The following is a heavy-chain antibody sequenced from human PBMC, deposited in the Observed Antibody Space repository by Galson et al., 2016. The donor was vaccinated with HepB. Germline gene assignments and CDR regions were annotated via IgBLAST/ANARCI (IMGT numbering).Heavy chain of an antibody. J-gene: IGHJ4*02. CDR1: GYTFTSYG. CDR2: ISAYNGNT. Sequence: SVKVSCKASGYTFTSYGILWVRQAPGHGLEWMGWISAYNGNTNYARNLQGRVTMTTDTSTSTAYMELRSLRSDDTAVYYCAREAEYCSGGSCYSGPGYWGQGTLVTVSS. CDR3: AREAEYCSGGSCYSGPGY. V-gene: IGHV1-18*01. D-gene: IGHD2-15*01.